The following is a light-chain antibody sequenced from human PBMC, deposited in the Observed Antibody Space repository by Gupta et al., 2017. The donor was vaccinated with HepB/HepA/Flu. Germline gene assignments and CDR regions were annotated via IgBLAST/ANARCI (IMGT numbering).Light chain of an antibody. CDR2: KVS. CDR1: QSLFYHDGNTF. J-gene: IGKJ4*01. CDR3: IQGSHCHPT. Sequence: VLMTPSPLSLPVTLGQPASISCRSSQSLFYHDGNTFLNWFQQRPGQSPMRLIYKVSKRDSGVPDRFRGSGSGSDFTLNITMVEAEDVAIYYCIQGSHCHPTFGGGTKVEIK. V-gene: IGKV2-30*01.